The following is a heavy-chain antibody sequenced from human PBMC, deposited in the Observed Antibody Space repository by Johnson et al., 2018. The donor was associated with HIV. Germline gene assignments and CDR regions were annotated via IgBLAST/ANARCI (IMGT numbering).Heavy chain of an antibody. J-gene: IGHJ3*02. V-gene: IGHV3-30-3*01. D-gene: IGHD1-26*01. Sequence: QEQLVESGGGVVQPGRSLRLSCAASGFTFSSYAMHWVRQAPGKGLEWVAVISYDGSNKYYADSVKGRFTISRDNSKNTLYLQMNSLRAEDTAVYYCARDGGSTRGDAFDIGGQGTMVTVSS. CDR3: ARDGGSTRGDAFDI. CDR2: ISYDGSNK. CDR1: GFTFSSYA.